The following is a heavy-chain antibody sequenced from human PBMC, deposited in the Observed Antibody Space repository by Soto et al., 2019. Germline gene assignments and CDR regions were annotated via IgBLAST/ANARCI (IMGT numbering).Heavy chain of an antibody. CDR1: GVSISSSTSY. J-gene: IGHJ6*02. V-gene: IGHV4-39*01. D-gene: IGHD3-10*01. CDR3: ARASYGAGSPYYGMNI. CDR2: ISYSGTT. Sequence: QVQLQESGPGLVKPSETLSLSCSVTGVSISSSTSYWWGWVRQPPGEGLEWIGTISYSGTTYYNPSLKSRVTISVDLSKDQFSLRLNSVTAADAAVYYCARASYGAGSPYYGMNIWGQGTTVTVSS.